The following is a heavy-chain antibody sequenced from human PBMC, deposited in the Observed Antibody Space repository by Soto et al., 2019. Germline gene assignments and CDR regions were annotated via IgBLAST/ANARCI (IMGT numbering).Heavy chain of an antibody. CDR2: ISYDGSNK. J-gene: IGHJ3*02. Sequence: LRLSCGASGFTFRSYGMHWVRQAPGKGLEWVAVISYDGSNKSYADSVKGRFTISRDNSKNTLYLQMNSLRAEATAVYYCATSGSPDAFDIWGQGTMVTVSS. V-gene: IGHV3-30*03. CDR3: ATSGSPDAFDI. D-gene: IGHD1-26*01. CDR1: GFTFRSYG.